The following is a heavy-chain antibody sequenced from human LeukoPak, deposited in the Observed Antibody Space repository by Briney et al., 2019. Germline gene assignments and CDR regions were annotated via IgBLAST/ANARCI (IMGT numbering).Heavy chain of an antibody. D-gene: IGHD5-18*01. Sequence: SEPLSLTCTVSGGSISSGGYYWRWIRQNPGKGLEWIEYIYYSGSTYYNPSLKSPITIAVYTSKNQLSLKLSYASAAAAADYSCARGRGYSYVYNWCYLWGQGTLVSVFS. CDR1: GGSISSGGYY. J-gene: IGHJ5*02. V-gene: IGHV4-31*01. CDR3: ARGRGYSYVYNWCYL. CDR2: IYYSGST.